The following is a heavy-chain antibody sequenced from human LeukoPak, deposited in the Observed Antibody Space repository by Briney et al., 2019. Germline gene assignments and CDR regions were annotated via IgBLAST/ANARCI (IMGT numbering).Heavy chain of an antibody. Sequence: SGGSLRLSCAASGFTVSSNYMNWVRQAPGRGLEWVSAISGSGGSTYYADSVKGRFTISRDNSKNTLYLQMNSLRAEDTAIYYCARDGDSNWYFDLWGRGTLVTVSS. CDR1: GFTVSSNY. CDR3: ARDGDSNWYFDL. D-gene: IGHD4-11*01. V-gene: IGHV3-23*01. CDR2: ISGSGGST. J-gene: IGHJ2*01.